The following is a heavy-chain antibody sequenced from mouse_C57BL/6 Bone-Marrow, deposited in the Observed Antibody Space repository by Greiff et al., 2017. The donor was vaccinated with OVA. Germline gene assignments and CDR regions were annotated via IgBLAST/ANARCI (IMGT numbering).Heavy chain of an antibody. CDR2: INPYNGGT. CDR3: ARSVYGSSLYYFDY. J-gene: IGHJ2*01. D-gene: IGHD1-1*01. CDR1: GYTFTDYY. Sequence: VQLQQSGPVLVKPGASVKMSCKASGYTFTDYYMNWVKQSPGKSLEWIGVINPYNGGTSYNQKFKGKATLTVDKSSSTAYMELNSLTSEDSAVYYCARSVYGSSLYYFDYWGQGTTLTVSS. V-gene: IGHV1-19*01.